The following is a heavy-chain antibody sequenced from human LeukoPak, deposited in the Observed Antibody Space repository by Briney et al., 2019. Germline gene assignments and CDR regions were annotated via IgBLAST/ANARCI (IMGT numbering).Heavy chain of an antibody. CDR2: IKQDGSET. D-gene: IGHD3-22*01. Sequence: PGGSLRLSCAASGFIFSTYWMSWVRQAPGKGLECVANIKQDGSETHYADSVKGRFTISRDNGRNSMYLQMNSLRAEDTAVYYCARVGYYYDSSGHFIWGQGTMVTVSS. CDR1: GFIFSTYW. CDR3: ARVGYYYDSSGHFI. J-gene: IGHJ3*02. V-gene: IGHV3-7*01.